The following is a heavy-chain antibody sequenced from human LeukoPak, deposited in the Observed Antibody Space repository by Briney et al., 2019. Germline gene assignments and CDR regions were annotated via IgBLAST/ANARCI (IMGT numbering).Heavy chain of an antibody. CDR2: IYYRGST. CDR3: ARERQPDYYFYMDV. V-gene: IGHV4-31*03. D-gene: IGHD6-25*01. CDR1: GGSISSGGYY. J-gene: IGHJ6*03. Sequence: SETLSLTCTVSGGSISSGGYYWNWIRQLPGKGLEWIGYIYYRGSTNYNPSLKSRVTISLDTSKNHFSLQLSSVTAADTAVYYCARERQPDYYFYMDVWGKGTTLTVSS.